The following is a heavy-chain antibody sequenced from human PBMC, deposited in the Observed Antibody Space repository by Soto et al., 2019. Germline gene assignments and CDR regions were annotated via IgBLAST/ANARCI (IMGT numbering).Heavy chain of an antibody. J-gene: IGHJ3*02. CDR3: ARNGDRFTDAVLRFLEWTSDAFDI. CDR2: IYYSGST. D-gene: IGHD3-3*01. Sequence: SETLSLTCTVSGGSISSYYWSWIRQPPGKGLEWIGYIYYSGSTNYNPSLKSRATISVDTSKNQFSLKLSSVTAADTAVYYCARNGDRFTDAVLRFLEWTSDAFDIWGQGTMGTVSS. V-gene: IGHV4-59*01. CDR1: GGSISSYY.